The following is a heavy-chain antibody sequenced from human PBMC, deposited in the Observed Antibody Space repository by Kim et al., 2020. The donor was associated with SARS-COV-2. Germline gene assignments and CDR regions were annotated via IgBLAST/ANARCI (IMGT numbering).Heavy chain of an antibody. CDR3: ARRGYSGYENDY. Sequence: KHAQKHQGRVTMTTDTSTSTAYMELRSLRSDDTAVYYCARRGYSGYENDYWGQGTLVTVSS. V-gene: IGHV1-18*01. D-gene: IGHD5-12*01. J-gene: IGHJ4*02.